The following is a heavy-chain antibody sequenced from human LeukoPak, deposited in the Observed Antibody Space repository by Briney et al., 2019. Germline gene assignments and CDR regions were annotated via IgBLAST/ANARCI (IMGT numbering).Heavy chain of an antibody. CDR2: ISAYNGNT. Sequence: ASVKVSCKASGYTFTSYGISWVRQAPGQGLEWMGWISAYNGNTNYAQKLQGRVTMTTDTSTSTAYMELRSLRSDDTAVYYCARLCSGGSCYRAFDIWGQGTMVTVSS. D-gene: IGHD2-15*01. CDR3: ARLCSGGSCYRAFDI. J-gene: IGHJ3*02. CDR1: GYTFTSYG. V-gene: IGHV1-18*01.